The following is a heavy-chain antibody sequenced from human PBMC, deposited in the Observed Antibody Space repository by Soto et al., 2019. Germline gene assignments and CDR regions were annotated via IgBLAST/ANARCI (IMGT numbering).Heavy chain of an antibody. J-gene: IGHJ4*02. Sequence: EVRLVQSGGGLVQPEGSLRLSCAASGFTFNSYWMHWVRQAPGKGLVWVSRINSDGSNTNYADSVKGRFTISRDNAENTLYLQMNSLRAEDTAVYYCTRSTWDIFFDYWGQGALVTVSS. V-gene: IGHV3-74*01. D-gene: IGHD2-15*01. CDR3: TRSTWDIFFDY. CDR2: INSDGSNT. CDR1: GFTFNSYW.